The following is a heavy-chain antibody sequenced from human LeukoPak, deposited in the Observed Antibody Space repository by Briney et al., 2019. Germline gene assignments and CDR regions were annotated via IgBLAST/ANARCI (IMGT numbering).Heavy chain of an antibody. J-gene: IGHJ3*02. CDR1: GFTFSSYA. V-gene: IGHV3-30-3*01. CDR2: ISYDGSNK. Sequence: PGGSLRLSCAASGFTFSSYAMHWVRQAPGKGLEWVAVISYDGSNKYYADSVKGRFTISRDNSKNTLYLQMNSLRAEDTAVYYCAREYYDYVWGSPSGAFDIWGQGTMVTVSS. D-gene: IGHD3-16*01. CDR3: AREYYDYVWGSPSGAFDI.